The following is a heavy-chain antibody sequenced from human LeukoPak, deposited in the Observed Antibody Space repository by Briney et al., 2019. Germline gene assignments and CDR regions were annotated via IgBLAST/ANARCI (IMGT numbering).Heavy chain of an antibody. D-gene: IGHD3-10*01. CDR1: GFTFSTYG. Sequence: PGGSLRLSCAASGFTFSTYGMNWVRQAPGKGLEWVSYISSSSSNIDYADSVKGRFTISRDNVKNSLYLQMNSLRAEDTAVYYCARDRPGSVDVWGQGTTVTVS. CDR3: ARDRPGSVDV. V-gene: IGHV3-48*01. J-gene: IGHJ6*02. CDR2: ISSSSSNI.